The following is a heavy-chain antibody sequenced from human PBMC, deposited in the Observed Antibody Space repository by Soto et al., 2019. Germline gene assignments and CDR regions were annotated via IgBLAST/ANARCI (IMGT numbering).Heavy chain of an antibody. J-gene: IGHJ6*02. D-gene: IGHD3-16*01. CDR3: ARGSYYDYVWGSYYYYYGMDV. CDR1: GGSISSGGYY. CDR2: IYYSGST. Sequence: SETLSLTCTVSGGSISSGGYYWSWIRQHPGKGLEWIGYIYYSGSTYYNPSLKSRVTISVDTSKNQFSLKLSSVTAADTAVYYCARGSYYDYVWGSYYYYYGMDVWGQGTTVTVSS. V-gene: IGHV4-31*03.